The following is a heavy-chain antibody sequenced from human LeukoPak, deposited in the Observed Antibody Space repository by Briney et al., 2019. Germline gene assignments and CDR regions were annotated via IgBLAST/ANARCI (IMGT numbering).Heavy chain of an antibody. CDR1: GFTFSSYW. D-gene: IGHD3-10*01. Sequence: PGGSLRLSCAASGFTFSSYWMNWVRQAPGKGLEWVANIKEDGSERYYVDSVKGRFTIFRDNAKNALYLQMNSLRAEDTAVYYCARAGLLWFGESKFDYWGQGTLVTVSS. V-gene: IGHV3-7*01. CDR3: ARAGLLWFGESKFDY. CDR2: IKEDGSER. J-gene: IGHJ4*02.